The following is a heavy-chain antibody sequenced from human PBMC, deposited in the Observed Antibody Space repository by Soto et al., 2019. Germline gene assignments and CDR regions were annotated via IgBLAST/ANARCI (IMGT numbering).Heavy chain of an antibody. CDR2: ISGSGAGT. D-gene: IGHD1-1*01. V-gene: IGHV3-23*01. CDR1: GFTFSNYA. J-gene: IGHJ4*02. Sequence: EVQLLESGGGLVQPGGSLRLSCAASGFTFSNYAMSWVRQAPGKGLGWVSAISGSGAGTYYADSVKGRFTISRDNSKNTLYLQMNSLRAEDTAVYYCAQLGPMYYFDYWGQGTLVTVSS. CDR3: AQLGPMYYFDY.